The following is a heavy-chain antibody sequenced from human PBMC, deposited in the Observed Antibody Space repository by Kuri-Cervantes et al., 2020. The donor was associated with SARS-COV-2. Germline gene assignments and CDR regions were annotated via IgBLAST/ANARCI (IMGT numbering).Heavy chain of an antibody. J-gene: IGHJ4*02. CDR3: FSWFFGN. V-gene: IGHV4-39*06. D-gene: IGHD6-13*01. Sequence: GSLRLSCTVSGGSISSSSYYWGWIRQPPGKGLEWIGEINHSGSTNYNPSLKSRVTISVDTSRNQFVLKLSSVTAADTAVYYCFSWFFGNWGQGTLVTVSS. CDR2: INHSGST. CDR1: GGSISSSSYY.